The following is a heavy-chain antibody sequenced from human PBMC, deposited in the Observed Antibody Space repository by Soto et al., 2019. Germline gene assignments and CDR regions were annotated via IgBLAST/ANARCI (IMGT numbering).Heavy chain of an antibody. CDR3: ASNIEGDFWSGSQAGMDV. Sequence: QVQLVESGGGVVQPGRSLRLSCAASGFTFSSYGMHWVRQAPGKGLEWVAVIWDDGSNKYYADSVKGRFTISRDNSKNTLYLQMNSRRAEDTAVYYCASNIEGDFWSGSQAGMDVWGQGTTVTVSS. CDR2: IWDDGSNK. D-gene: IGHD3-3*01. J-gene: IGHJ6*02. CDR1: GFTFSSYG. V-gene: IGHV3-33*01.